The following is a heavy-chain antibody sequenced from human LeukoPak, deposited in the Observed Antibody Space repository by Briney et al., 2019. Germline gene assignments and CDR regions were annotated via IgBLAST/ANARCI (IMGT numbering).Heavy chain of an antibody. V-gene: IGHV1-18*01. J-gene: IGHJ5*02. CDR2: ISAYNGNT. CDR3: ASDPSTTPQGIAAAGP. Sequence: ASVKVSCKASGYTFTSYGISWVRQAPGQGLEWMGWISAYNGNTNYAQKLQGRVTMTTDTSTSTAYMELSSLRSEDTAVYYCASDPSTTPQGIAAAGPWGQGTLVTVSS. CDR1: GYTFTSYG. D-gene: IGHD6-13*01.